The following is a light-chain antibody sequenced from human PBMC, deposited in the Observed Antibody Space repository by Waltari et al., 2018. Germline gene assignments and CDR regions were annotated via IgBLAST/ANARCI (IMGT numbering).Light chain of an antibody. J-gene: IGKJ5*01. V-gene: IGKV1-9*01. CDR1: HGIASF. Sequence: QLTQSPASLSASVGDTVTISCRASHGIASFLTCYQQKPGGAPKLLIYAASTLESGVPSRFSGTRSGTDFTLTISSLQPEDFATYYCQQHTTYPLTFGQGTRLDIK. CDR2: AAS. CDR3: QQHTTYPLT.